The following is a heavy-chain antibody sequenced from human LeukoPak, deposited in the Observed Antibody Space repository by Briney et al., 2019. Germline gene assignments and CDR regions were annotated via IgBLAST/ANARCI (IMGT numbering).Heavy chain of an antibody. CDR2: IYHSGSA. Sequence: GVLRLSCAASGFTFSSYSMNWVRQAPGKGLEWIGEIYHSGSANYNPSLKNRVTISVDKSKNQFSLKLSSVTAADTAVYYCATGQQLPAFDIWGQGTMVTVSS. CDR1: GFTFSSYSM. V-gene: IGHV4-4*02. J-gene: IGHJ3*02. D-gene: IGHD6-13*01. CDR3: ATGQQLPAFDI.